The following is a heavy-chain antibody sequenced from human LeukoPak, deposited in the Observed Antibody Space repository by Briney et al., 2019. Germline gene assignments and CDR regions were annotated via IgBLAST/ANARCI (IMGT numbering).Heavy chain of an antibody. CDR2: IKSKSDGGTT. Sequence: GGSLRLSCAASGFTASTAGFTFNNAWMSWVRQAPGKGLEWVGRIKSKSDGGTTDYGAPVKGRFTFSRDDSKNTVYLQMNSLKTEDTAVYYCTTDLLDYWGQGTLVTVSS. J-gene: IGHJ4*02. V-gene: IGHV3-15*01. CDR1: GFTASTAGFTFNNAW. CDR3: TTDLLDY.